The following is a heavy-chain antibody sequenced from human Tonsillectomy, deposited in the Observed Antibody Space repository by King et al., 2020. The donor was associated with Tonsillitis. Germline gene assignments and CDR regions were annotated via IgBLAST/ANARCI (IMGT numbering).Heavy chain of an antibody. CDR2: ISSSSSYI. CDR1: GFTFSSYS. V-gene: IGHV3-21*01. CDR3: AREWELRYSPLDY. Sequence: VQLVESGGGLVKPGGSLRLSCAASGFTFSSYSMNWVRQAPGKGLGWVSSISSSSSYIYYADSVKGRFTISRDNAKNSLYLQMNSLRAEDTDVYYCAREWELRYSPLDYWGQGTLVTVSS. J-gene: IGHJ4*02. D-gene: IGHD1-26*01.